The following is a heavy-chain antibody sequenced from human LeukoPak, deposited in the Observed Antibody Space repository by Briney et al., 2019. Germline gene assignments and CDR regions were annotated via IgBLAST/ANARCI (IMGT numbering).Heavy chain of an antibody. CDR3: ARATGY. CDR2: IKQDGSEK. J-gene: IGHJ4*02. CDR1: GFTFDDYD. V-gene: IGHV3-7*03. Sequence: QPGRSLRLSCAASGFTFDDYDMHWVRQAPGKGLEWVANIKQDGSEKYYVDSVKGRFTISRDNAKNSLYLQMNSLRAEDTAVYYCARATGYWGQGTLVTVSS.